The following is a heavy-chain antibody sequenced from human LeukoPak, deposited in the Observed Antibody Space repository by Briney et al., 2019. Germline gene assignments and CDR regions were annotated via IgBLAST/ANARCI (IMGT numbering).Heavy chain of an antibody. CDR2: IWYDGSNK. CDR3: ARDGAFITMVRGVENWFDP. D-gene: IGHD3-10*01. Sequence: GGSLRLSCAASGFTFSSYGMHWVRQAPGNGLEWVAVIWYDGSNKYYGDSVKGRFTISRDNSKNTLYLQMNSLRAEDTAVYYCARDGAFITMVRGVENWFDPWGQGTLVTVSS. J-gene: IGHJ5*02. CDR1: GFTFSSYG. V-gene: IGHV3-33*01.